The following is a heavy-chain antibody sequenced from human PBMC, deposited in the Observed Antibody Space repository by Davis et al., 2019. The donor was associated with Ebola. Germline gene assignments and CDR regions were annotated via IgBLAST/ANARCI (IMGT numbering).Heavy chain of an antibody. D-gene: IGHD2-2*01. J-gene: IGHJ6*02. V-gene: IGHV3-33*01. CDR2: IWYDGSNK. Sequence: GESLKISCAASGFTFSSDGMHWVRQAPGKGLEWVAVIWYDGSNKNYADSVKGRFTISRDNSKNTLYLQMNSLRAEDTAVYYCARGEEQLLFLGGYYYGMDVWGQGTTVTVSS. CDR3: ARGEEQLLFLGGYYYGMDV. CDR1: GFTFSSDG.